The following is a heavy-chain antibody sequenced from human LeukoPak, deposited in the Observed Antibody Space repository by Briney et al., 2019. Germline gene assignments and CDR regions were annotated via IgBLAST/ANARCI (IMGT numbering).Heavy chain of an antibody. D-gene: IGHD6-13*01. CDR3: GRGGKVEQLVLAR. CDR2: INWNGDSR. CDR1: GFKFDDYG. V-gene: IGHV3-20*04. Sequence: GGSLRLSCTASGFKFDDYGMTWVRQAPGKGLEWVSDINWNGDSRGYAHSVRGRFTIYRDNSKNSLYLQMNSLRAEDTAVYYCGRGGKVEQLVLARWGQGSLVTVSS. J-gene: IGHJ4*02.